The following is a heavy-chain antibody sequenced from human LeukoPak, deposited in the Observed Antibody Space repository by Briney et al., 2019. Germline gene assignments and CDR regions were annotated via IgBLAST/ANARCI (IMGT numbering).Heavy chain of an antibody. D-gene: IGHD6-13*01. CDR1: GGTFSSYA. J-gene: IGHJ4*02. V-gene: IGHV1-69*04. CDR2: IIPILGIA. CDR3: ARDSGSSSYFDY. Sequence: SVKVSCKASGGTFSSYAISWVQQAPGQGLEWMGRIIPILGIANYAQKFQGRVTITADKSTSTAYMELSSLRSEDTAVYYCARDSGSSSYFDYWGQGTLVTVSS.